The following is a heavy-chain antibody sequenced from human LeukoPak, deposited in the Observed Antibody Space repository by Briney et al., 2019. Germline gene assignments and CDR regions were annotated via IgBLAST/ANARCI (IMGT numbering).Heavy chain of an antibody. CDR1: GGSISSYY. CDR3: ARGGYSYGYYFDY. Sequence: SETLSLTCTVSGGSISSYYWSWIRQPPGKGLEYIGYIYYSGYTNYNPSLKSRVTISVDTSKNQFSLKLSSVTAADTAVYYCARGGYSYGYYFDYWGQGTLVTVSS. J-gene: IGHJ4*02. D-gene: IGHD5-18*01. CDR2: IYYSGYT. V-gene: IGHV4-59*08.